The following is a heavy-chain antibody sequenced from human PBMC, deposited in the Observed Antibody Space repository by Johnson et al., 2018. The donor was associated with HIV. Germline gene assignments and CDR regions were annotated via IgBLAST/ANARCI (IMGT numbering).Heavy chain of an antibody. Sequence: VKLVESGGGVVQPGRSLRLSCAASGFTFSSYAMHWVRQAPGKGLEWVSAISGSGGSTYYADSVKGRFTISRDNSKNTLYLQMNSLRAEDTAGYYCARDRRKIVGATGAFDIWGQGTMVTVSS. V-gene: IGHV3-23*04. J-gene: IGHJ3*02. CDR1: GFTFSSYA. D-gene: IGHD1-26*01. CDR3: ARDRRKIVGATGAFDI. CDR2: ISGSGGST.